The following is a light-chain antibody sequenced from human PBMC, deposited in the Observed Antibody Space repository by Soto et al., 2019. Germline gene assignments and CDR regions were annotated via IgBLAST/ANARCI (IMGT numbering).Light chain of an antibody. J-gene: IGKJ1*01. Sequence: EIVLTQSPGTLSLSPGERATLSCRASQSVSSNLAWYQLKPGQAPRLLIYGASTRATGIPARFSGSGSGTEFTLTISSLQSEDFAVYYCKKYNDWPTFGQGTKLDIK. CDR3: KKYNDWPT. CDR2: GAS. V-gene: IGKV3-15*01. CDR1: QSVSSN.